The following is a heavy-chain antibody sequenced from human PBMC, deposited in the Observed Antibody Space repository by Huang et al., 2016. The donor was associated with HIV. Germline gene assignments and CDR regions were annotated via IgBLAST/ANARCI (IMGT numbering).Heavy chain of an antibody. CDR2: LFYPGRM. V-gene: IGHV4-39*01. CDR1: GGSINTGRYY. D-gene: IGHD3-10*02. J-gene: IGHJ2*01. Sequence: QMRFQESGPGLVKPSGTLSLTCNVSGGSINTGRYYWGWIRQPPGKGLGWVGNLFYPGRMHYNPALEGRLTMAADTSKNQFSLNLSSVAAADTAIYSCARNHNFWRGRMFAISYFDVWGRGTLVTVAS. CDR3: ARNHNFWRGRMFAISYFDV.